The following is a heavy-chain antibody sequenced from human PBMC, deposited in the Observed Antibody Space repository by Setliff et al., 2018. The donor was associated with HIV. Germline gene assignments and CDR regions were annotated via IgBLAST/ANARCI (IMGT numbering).Heavy chain of an antibody. Sequence: PSETLSLTCDGSGFSISSRYYWGWIRQSPGKGLEWIGSIYHTGSTYYNPSLKSRVTMSVDTSKNRFSLKLSSVTAADTAIFYCARHAGSGARDDAFDIWGQGPLVTVSS. CDR1: GFSISSRYY. D-gene: IGHD6-19*01. V-gene: IGHV4-38-2*01. CDR2: IYHTGST. J-gene: IGHJ3*02. CDR3: ARHAGSGARDDAFDI.